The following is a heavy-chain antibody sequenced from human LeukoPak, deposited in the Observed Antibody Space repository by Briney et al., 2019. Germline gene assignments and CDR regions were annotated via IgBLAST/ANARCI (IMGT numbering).Heavy chain of an antibody. V-gene: IGHV1-2*02. Sequence: ASVKVSCKASGYTFTGYYMHWVRQAPGQGLEWVGWINPNSGSTNYAQKFQGRVTMTRDTSISTAYMELSRLRSDDTAVYYCATSLHCSSTSCRNYWGQGTLVTVSS. D-gene: IGHD2-2*01. CDR1: GYTFTGYY. CDR2: INPNSGST. J-gene: IGHJ4*02. CDR3: ATSLHCSSTSCRNY.